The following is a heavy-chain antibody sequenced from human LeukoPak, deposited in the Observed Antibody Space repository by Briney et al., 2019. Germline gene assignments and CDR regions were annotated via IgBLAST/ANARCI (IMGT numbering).Heavy chain of an antibody. CDR2: ISSGSESST. J-gene: IGHJ4*02. V-gene: IGHV3-48*01. CDR3: GKVVYYQRGGFDY. D-gene: IGHD2-2*01. CDR1: GFTFSSYS. Sequence: GGSLRLSCAASGFTFSSYSMNWVRQVPGKGLEWVSYISSGSESSTYYAASVKGRFTISRDNAKNSLYLQMNSLRAEDAAVYFCGKVVYYQRGGFDYWGQGTLVTVSS.